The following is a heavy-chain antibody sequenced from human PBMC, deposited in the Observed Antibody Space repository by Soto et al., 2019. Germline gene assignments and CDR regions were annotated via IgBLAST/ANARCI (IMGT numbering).Heavy chain of an antibody. J-gene: IGHJ6*01. CDR2: IWYDGSNK. CDR1: VFTFSIYG. CDR3: ARDSNWNHMTSYYYGMDV. V-gene: IGHV3-33*01. Sequence: RGALLLSCAASVFTFSIYGMHWVRQAPGKGLEWVAVIWYDGSNKYYADSVKGRFTISRDNSKNTLYLQMNSLRAEDTAVYYCARDSNWNHMTSYYYGMDVWGQGTTVTVSS. D-gene: IGHD1-20*01.